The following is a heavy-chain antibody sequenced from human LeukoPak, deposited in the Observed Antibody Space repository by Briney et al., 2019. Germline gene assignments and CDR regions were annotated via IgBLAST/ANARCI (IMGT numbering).Heavy chain of an antibody. CDR3: ARAKYHIVVVTWGYYFDY. J-gene: IGHJ4*02. CDR1: GFTFSSYA. Sequence: PGGSLRLSCAASGFTFSSYAMHWVRQAPGKGLEWVAVISYGGSNKYYADSVKGRFTISRDNSKNTLYLQMNSLRAEDTAVYYCARAKYHIVVVTWGYYFDYWGQGTLVTVSS. D-gene: IGHD2-21*02. V-gene: IGHV3-30*04. CDR2: ISYGGSNK.